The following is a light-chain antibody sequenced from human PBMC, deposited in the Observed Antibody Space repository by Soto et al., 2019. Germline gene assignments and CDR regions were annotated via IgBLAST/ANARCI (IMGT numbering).Light chain of an antibody. CDR3: SSYTVSRSYV. CDR2: EVS. V-gene: IGLV2-14*01. J-gene: IGLJ1*01. Sequence: QSVLTQPAPVSGSPGQSITISCTGTSSDVGGYDYVSWYQQHPGKAPKLMIYEVSNRPSGVSNRFSGSKSGNTASLTISGLQAEDEADYYCSSYTVSRSYVFGTGTKVTVL. CDR1: SSDVGGYDY.